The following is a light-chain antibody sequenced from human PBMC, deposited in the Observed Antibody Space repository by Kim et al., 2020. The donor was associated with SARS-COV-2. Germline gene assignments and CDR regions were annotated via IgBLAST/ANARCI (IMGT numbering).Light chain of an antibody. V-gene: IGKV3-20*01. CDR2: DTS. CDR3: HQYDTSPRT. Sequence: SPGERATLSCRASQYVAKKYLVWYQQKPGQVPRLLIYDTSTRATGVPDRFSGGGSGTDFTLTISRLEPEDFAVYYCHQYDTSPRTFGQGTKVESK. CDR1: QYVAKKY. J-gene: IGKJ1*01.